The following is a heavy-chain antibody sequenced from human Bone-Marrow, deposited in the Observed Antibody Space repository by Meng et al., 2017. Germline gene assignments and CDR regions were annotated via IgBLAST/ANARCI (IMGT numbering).Heavy chain of an antibody. D-gene: IGHD6-13*01. J-gene: IGHJ4*02. CDR1: GGTFSSYA. V-gene: IGHV1-69*12. Sequence: QVRLGQSGGEVKNPGASVRVSCKASGGTFSSYAISWVRQAPGQGLEWMGGIIPIFGTANYAQKFQGRVTITADESTSTAYMELSSLRSEDTAVYYCARDEDISAAGKLFGDYWGQGTLVTVSS. CDR2: IIPIFGTA. CDR3: ARDEDISAAGKLFGDY.